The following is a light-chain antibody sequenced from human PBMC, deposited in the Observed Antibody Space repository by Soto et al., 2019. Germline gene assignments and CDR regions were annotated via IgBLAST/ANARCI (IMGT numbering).Light chain of an antibody. V-gene: IGKV3-20*01. J-gene: IGKJ5*01. CDR2: GAS. CDR1: QSVSSSY. CDR3: QQYGNSAPIT. Sequence: EIVMTQSAGTLSVSPGERATLSCRASQSVSSSYLAWYQQKPGQAPRLLIYGASSRATGIPDRFSGSGSGTDFTLTISRLEPEDFALYYCQQYGNSAPITFGQGTRLEIK.